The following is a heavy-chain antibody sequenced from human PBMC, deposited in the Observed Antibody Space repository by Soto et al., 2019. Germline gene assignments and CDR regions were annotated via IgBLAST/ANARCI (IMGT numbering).Heavy chain of an antibody. Sequence: QVQLVESGGGVVQPGRSLRLSCAASGFTLSSYAMHWVRQAPGKGLEWVAVISYDGSNKYYADSVKGRFTISRDNSKNTLYLQMNSLRAEDTAVYYCARDPGYSYGPFDYWGQGTLVTVSS. J-gene: IGHJ4*02. CDR1: GFTLSSYA. CDR2: ISYDGSNK. V-gene: IGHV3-30-3*01. D-gene: IGHD5-18*01. CDR3: ARDPGYSYGPFDY.